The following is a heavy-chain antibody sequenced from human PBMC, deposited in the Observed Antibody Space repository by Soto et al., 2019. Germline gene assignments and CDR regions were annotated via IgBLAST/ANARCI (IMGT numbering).Heavy chain of an antibody. CDR2: INAGNGNT. Sequence: LKVSCKTAGATFTGYAMHCGRQAPGQRLEWMGWINAGNGNTKYSQKFQGRVTITRDTSASTAYMELSSLRSEDTAVYYCARGLGLYYFDYWGQGTLVTVSS. D-gene: IGHD1-26*01. CDR3: ARGLGLYYFDY. CDR1: GATFTGYA. J-gene: IGHJ4*02. V-gene: IGHV1-3*01.